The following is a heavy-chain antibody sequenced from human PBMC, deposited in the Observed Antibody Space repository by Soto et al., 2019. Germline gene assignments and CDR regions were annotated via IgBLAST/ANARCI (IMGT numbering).Heavy chain of an antibody. V-gene: IGHV4-30-4*01. Sequence: QVQLQESGPGVVKPSQTLSLTCTVSGGSISSGDYYWSWIRQPPGKGLEWIGYIYYSGSTYYKPSLKSRVTILVDTSKNQFSLKLSSVTAADTAVYYCDSVYCSGGSCYWGGNWFDPWGQGTLVTVSS. J-gene: IGHJ5*02. CDR2: IYYSGST. CDR1: GGSISSGDYY. CDR3: DSVYCSGGSCYWGGNWFDP. D-gene: IGHD2-15*01.